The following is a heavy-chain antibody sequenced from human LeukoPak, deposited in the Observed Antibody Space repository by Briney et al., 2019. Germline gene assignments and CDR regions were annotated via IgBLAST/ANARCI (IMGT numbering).Heavy chain of an antibody. CDR1: GGSISSSSYY. D-gene: IGHD3-22*01. CDR3: ARGETVYYYDSSGYYSFDY. Sequence: PSETLSLTCTVSGGSISSSSYYWGWIRQPPGKGLEWIGSIYYSGSTYYNPSLKSRVTISVDTSKNQFSLKLSSVTAADTAVYYCARGETVYYYDSSGYYSFDYWGQGTLVTVSS. V-gene: IGHV4-39*07. CDR2: IYYSGST. J-gene: IGHJ4*02.